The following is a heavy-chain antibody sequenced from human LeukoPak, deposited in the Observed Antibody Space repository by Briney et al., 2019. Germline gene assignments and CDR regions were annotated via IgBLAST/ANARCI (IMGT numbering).Heavy chain of an antibody. CDR1: GFTFSTYA. CDR2: ISPTGDST. D-gene: IGHD6-19*01. CDR3: VHPITVPGNFDC. J-gene: IGHJ4*02. Sequence: GGSLRLSCSASGFTFSTYAMHWVRQAPGKGLECVSAISPTGDSTYYADSVKGRFTISRDNSKNTLYLQMTSLRPEDTAVYFCVHPITVPGNFDCWGQGTLVTVSS. V-gene: IGHV3-64D*09.